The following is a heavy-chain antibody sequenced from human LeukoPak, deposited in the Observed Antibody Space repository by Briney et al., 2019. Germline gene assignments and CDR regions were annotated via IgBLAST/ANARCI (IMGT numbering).Heavy chain of an antibody. D-gene: IGHD4-17*01. J-gene: IGHJ4*02. CDR2: IWYDGSNT. CDR1: GFTFSSYV. V-gene: IGHV3-33*01. CDR3: ARGLAVTSGFDY. Sequence: PGRSLTHSCPATGFTFSSYVMHGLRQAPCKGLAWVAVIWYDGSNTYYADSVKGRFSISRDNSKNTLYLQMNSLRAEDTAVYYCARGLAVTSGFDYWGQGTLVTVSS.